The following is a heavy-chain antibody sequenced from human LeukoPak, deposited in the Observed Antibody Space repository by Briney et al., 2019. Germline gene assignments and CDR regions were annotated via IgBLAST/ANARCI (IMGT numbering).Heavy chain of an antibody. CDR3: ATDLGIAARRGFS. D-gene: IGHD6-6*01. J-gene: IGHJ4*02. V-gene: IGHV1-69*05. Sequence: SVKVSCKASGGTFSSYAISWVRQAPGQGLEWMGGIIPIFGTANYAQKFQGRVTITTDESTSTAYMELSSLRSEDTAVYYCATDLGIAARRGFSWGQGTLVTVPS. CDR2: IIPIFGTA. CDR1: GGTFSSYA.